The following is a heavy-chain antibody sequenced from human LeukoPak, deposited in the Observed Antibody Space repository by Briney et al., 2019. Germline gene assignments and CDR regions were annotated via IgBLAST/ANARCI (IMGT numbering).Heavy chain of an antibody. CDR2: TSGSGGSA. J-gene: IGHJ5*02. V-gene: IGHV3-23*01. CDR1: GFTFSSYA. Sequence: GGSLRLSCAASGFTFSSYAMSWVRQAPGKGLEWVSATSGSGGSAYYADSVKGRFTISRDNSKNTLYLQMNSLRAEDTAVYYCARARGSSWYNWFDPWGQGTLVTVSS. D-gene: IGHD6-13*01. CDR3: ARARGSSWYNWFDP.